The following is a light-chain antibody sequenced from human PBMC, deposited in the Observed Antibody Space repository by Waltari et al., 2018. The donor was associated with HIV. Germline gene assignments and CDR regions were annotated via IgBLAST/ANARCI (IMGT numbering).Light chain of an antibody. CDR2: RNH. J-gene: IGLJ3*02. V-gene: IGLV1-47*01. CDR1: SSNIGSNY. Sequence: QSVLTQPPSASGTPGQRVTISCSGSSSNIGSNYIYWYQQLPGTAPKLRIYRNHQRPSGVPDRFSGSKSGTSASLAISGLRSEDEADYSCAAWDDSLSGWVFGGGTKLTVL. CDR3: AAWDDSLSGWV.